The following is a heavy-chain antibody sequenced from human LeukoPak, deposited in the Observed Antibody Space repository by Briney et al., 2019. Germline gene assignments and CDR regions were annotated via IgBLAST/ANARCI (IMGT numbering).Heavy chain of an antibody. J-gene: IGHJ6*03. Sequence: SVKVSCKASGGTFINFVISWLRQTPGHGLEWLGGVIPMFGTSNYAQNFQGRVTFTADESTNTAYLELSSLTSEDSAVYFCARDHPEIAVIPAAMDVWGTGTTVIVSS. CDR1: GGTFINFV. D-gene: IGHD2-2*01. CDR3: ARDHPEIAVIPAAMDV. CDR2: VIPMFGTS. V-gene: IGHV1-69*13.